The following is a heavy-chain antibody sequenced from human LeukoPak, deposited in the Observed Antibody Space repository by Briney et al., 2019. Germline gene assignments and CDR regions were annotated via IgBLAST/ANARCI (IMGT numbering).Heavy chain of an antibody. Sequence: GGSLRLSCAVFGFTFSGFWMSWSRQAPGKGLEWVASINSDGSEGYYADVVKGRFTISRDNAKNSLYLQINSLRAEDTAVYCCARDRGDYNHNFDYWGQGTLVTVSS. CDR2: INSDGSEG. J-gene: IGHJ4*02. D-gene: IGHD4-17*01. CDR3: ARDRGDYNHNFDY. V-gene: IGHV3-7*03. CDR1: GFTFSGFW.